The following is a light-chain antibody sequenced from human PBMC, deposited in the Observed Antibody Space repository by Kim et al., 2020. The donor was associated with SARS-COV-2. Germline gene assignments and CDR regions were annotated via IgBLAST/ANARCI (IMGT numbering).Light chain of an antibody. CDR1: KLGDKY. J-gene: IGLJ3*02. Sequence: VSPGQTASITCSGDKLGDKYACWYRQKPGQSPVLVIYQDSKRPSGIPERFSGSNSGNTATLTISGTQAMDEADYYCQAWDSSTWVFGGGTQLTVL. CDR3: QAWDSSTWV. CDR2: QDS. V-gene: IGLV3-1*01.